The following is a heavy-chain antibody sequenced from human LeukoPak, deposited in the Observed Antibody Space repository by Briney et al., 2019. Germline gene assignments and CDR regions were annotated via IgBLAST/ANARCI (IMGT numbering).Heavy chain of an antibody. CDR3: VTHNSGSSPYFDY. V-gene: IGHV1-2*02. CDR1: GYTFTYYY. Sequence: ASVKVSCKASGYTFTYYYMHWVRQAPGQGLEWMGWINPNSGGTNYAQKFQGRVTMTRDTSISTAYMELTRLRSDDTAVYYCVTHNSGSSPYFDYWGQGSLVTVSS. CDR2: INPNSGGT. D-gene: IGHD3-22*01. J-gene: IGHJ4*02.